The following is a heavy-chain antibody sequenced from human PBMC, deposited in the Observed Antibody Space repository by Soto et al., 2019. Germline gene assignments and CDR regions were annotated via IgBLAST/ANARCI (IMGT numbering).Heavy chain of an antibody. J-gene: IGHJ4*02. V-gene: IGHV3-48*04. CDR3: ARDKDWAFDY. Sequence: EVQLVESGGGLVQPGGSLRLSCVASGFTFSSYSMVWVRQAPGKGLEWIAYIFVSSTTIHYADSVKGRFTVSRDNTQNSLFLLMNSLRAEVTAIYYCARDKDWAFDYWGQGTQVIVSS. CDR1: GFTFSSYS. D-gene: IGHD3-9*01. CDR2: IFVSSTTI.